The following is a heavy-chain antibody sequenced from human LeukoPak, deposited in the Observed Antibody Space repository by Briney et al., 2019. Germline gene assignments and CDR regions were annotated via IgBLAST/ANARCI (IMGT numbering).Heavy chain of an antibody. Sequence: PGRSLRLSCAASGFTFSSYGMHWVRQAPGKGLEWVAVIWYDGSNKYYADSVKGRFTISRDNSKNTLYLQMNSLRAEDTAVYYCAKDWYCSSTSCYGNDAFDIWGQGTMVTVSS. CDR3: AKDWYCSSTSCYGNDAFDI. CDR1: GFTFSSYG. V-gene: IGHV3-33*06. J-gene: IGHJ3*02. CDR2: IWYDGSNK. D-gene: IGHD2-2*01.